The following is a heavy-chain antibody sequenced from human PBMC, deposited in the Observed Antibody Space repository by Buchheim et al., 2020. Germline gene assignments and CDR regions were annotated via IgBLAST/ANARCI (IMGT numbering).Heavy chain of an antibody. V-gene: IGHV3-48*02. CDR3: ARGGGSRGYSYGPLFYYYGMDV. J-gene: IGHJ6*02. Sequence: EVQLVESGGGSVQPGGSLRLSCAASGFTFSSYSMNWVRQAPGKGLEWGSYISTSSSTIYYADSVKGRFTISRDNAKNSLYLQMNRLRDEDTAVYYCARGGGSRGYSYGPLFYYYGMDVWGQGTT. CDR2: ISTSSSTI. CDR1: GFTFSSYS. D-gene: IGHD5-18*01.